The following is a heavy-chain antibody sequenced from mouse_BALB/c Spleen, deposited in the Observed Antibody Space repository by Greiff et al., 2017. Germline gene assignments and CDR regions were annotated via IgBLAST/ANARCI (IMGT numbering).Heavy chain of an antibody. Sequence: VKLVESGPGLVAPSQSLSITCTVSGFSLTNYGVHWVHQPPGKGLEWLGVIWAGRSTNYNSASMSRLSISKDNSKSQVFLKMNSLQTDDKAMNYCARGSYDCDRFAYWGQGTLVTVSA. V-gene: IGHV2-9*02. CDR3: ARGSYDCDRFAY. CDR2: IWAGRST. CDR1: GFSLTNYG. D-gene: IGHD2-4*01. J-gene: IGHJ3*01.